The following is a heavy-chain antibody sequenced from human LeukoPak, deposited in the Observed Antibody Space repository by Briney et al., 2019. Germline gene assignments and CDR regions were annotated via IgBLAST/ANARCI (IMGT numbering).Heavy chain of an antibody. CDR1: GGSCDDYY. D-gene: IGHD5-24*01. J-gene: IGHJ5*02. CDR3: ARGRDRSKAGDL. CDR2: IHPHGIF. Sequence: SGTLSLTCDVSGGSCDDYYCSWIRQAPGKGLEWIGEIHPHGIFYYNSALMSRVTISIDTSKSQFSLRLTSVTAADTAFYYCARGRDRSKAGDLWGQGSLVTVSS. V-gene: IGHV4-34*01.